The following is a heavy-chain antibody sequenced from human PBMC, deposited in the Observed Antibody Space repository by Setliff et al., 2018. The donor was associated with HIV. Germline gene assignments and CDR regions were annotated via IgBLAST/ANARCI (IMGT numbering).Heavy chain of an antibody. D-gene: IGHD3-22*01. Sequence: PSETLSLTCTVSGGSISSYYWSWIRQPAGKGLEWIGRIYTTGSTNYNPSLKSRVTISVDTSKNQFSLKLSSVTAADTAVYYCATYYYDSSGYQVDAFDIWGQGTMVTVSS. J-gene: IGHJ3*02. V-gene: IGHV4-4*07. CDR1: GGSISSYY. CDR3: ATYYYDSSGYQVDAFDI. CDR2: IYTTGST.